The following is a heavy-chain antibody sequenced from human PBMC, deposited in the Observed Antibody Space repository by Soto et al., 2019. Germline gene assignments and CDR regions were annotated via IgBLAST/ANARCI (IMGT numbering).Heavy chain of an antibody. J-gene: IGHJ4*02. V-gene: IGHV3-21*06. CDR2: ISSTTNYI. Sequence: PGGSLRLSCAASGFTFTRYSMNWVRQAPGKGLEWVSSISSTTNYIYYGDSMKGRFTISRDNAKNSLYLEVNSLRAEDTAVYYCARESEDLTSNFDYWGQGTLVTVSS. CDR3: ARESEDLTSNFDY. CDR1: GFTFTRYS.